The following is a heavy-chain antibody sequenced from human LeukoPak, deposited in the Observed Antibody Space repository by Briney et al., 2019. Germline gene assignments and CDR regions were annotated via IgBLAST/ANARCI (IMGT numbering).Heavy chain of an antibody. V-gene: IGHV3-23*01. CDR2: ITASSGGT. Sequence: GGSLRLSCAASGFPFSSYAMGWVRQAPRKGLEWVSAITASSGGTYYADSVKGRFTISRDNSKNTLYLQINSLRAEDAAIYYCAKIRFYYDSSFDYWYFDLWGRGTLVTVS. CDR3: AKIRFYYDSSFDYWYFDL. CDR1: GFPFSSYA. D-gene: IGHD3-22*01. J-gene: IGHJ2*01.